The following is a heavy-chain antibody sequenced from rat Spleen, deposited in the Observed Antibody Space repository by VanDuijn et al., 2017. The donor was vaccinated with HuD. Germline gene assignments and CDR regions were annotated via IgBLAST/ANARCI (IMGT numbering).Heavy chain of an antibody. CDR3: TRGGYFRY. D-gene: IGHD2-5*01. J-gene: IGHJ2*01. CDR2: IIYDGTNT. CDR1: GFTFSSFP. Sequence: EVQLVESGGGLVQPGRSLKLSCAASGFTFSSFPMAWVRQAPKKGLEWVAAIIYDGTNTYYPDSVKGRFTISRDIAKSTLYLQMDSLRSEDTATYYCTRGGYFRYWGQGVMVTVSS. V-gene: IGHV5-7*01.